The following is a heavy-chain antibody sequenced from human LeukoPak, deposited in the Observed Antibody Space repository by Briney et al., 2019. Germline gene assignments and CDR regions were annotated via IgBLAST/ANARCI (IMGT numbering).Heavy chain of an antibody. Sequence: GGSLRLSCAASGFTFSSYSMNWVRQAPGKGLEWVGRVRSKADGGTTDYAAPAKGRFTISRDDSENTVLLQTNSLKTEDTAVYYCTTVRPGTSGYSYWGQGTLVTVSS. D-gene: IGHD3-22*01. CDR3: TTVRPGTSGYSY. V-gene: IGHV3-15*01. J-gene: IGHJ4*02. CDR1: GFTFSSYS. CDR2: VRSKADGGTT.